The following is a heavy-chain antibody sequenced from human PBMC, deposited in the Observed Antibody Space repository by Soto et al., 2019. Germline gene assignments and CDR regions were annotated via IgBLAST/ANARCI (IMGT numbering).Heavy chain of an antibody. V-gene: IGHV1-69*13. D-gene: IGHD6-13*01. CDR1: GGPFSSYF. CDR3: ARETPSAAAAYYYYGLDV. Sequence: SVKVSCKVSGGPFSSYFINLVRQAPGQGLEWVGGIIPVFGTASYAEKFQGRVTITADESTSTAYMELSRLRSDDTAVYYCARETPSAAAAYYYYGLDVWGQGTTVTVSS. CDR2: IIPVFGTA. J-gene: IGHJ6*02.